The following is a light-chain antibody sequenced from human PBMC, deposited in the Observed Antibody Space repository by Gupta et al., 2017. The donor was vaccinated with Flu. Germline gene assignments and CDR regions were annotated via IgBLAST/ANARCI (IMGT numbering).Light chain of an antibody. Sequence: QSALTPPASVSASPGPSLPVACPGTSSDVGGYKTVSWYQQSQGKAPKLMIYEVNNRPSGISNRFSGSKSGNTASLTISGLQAEDEGDYYCSSYTSIDSWVFGGGTKVTVL. V-gene: IGLV2-14*01. CDR3: SSYTSIDSWV. CDR2: EVN. CDR1: SSDVGGYKT. J-gene: IGLJ3*02.